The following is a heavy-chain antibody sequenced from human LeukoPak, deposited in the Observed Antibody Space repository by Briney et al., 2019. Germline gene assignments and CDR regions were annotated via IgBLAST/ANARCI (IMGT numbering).Heavy chain of an antibody. J-gene: IGHJ4*02. D-gene: IGHD3-3*01. V-gene: IGHV3-23*01. Sequence: GGSLRLACAASGFTFSNFALSWVRQAPGKGLEWVSSISATGGSTYYADSVKGRFTISRDKSKNTLYLQMNSLRAEDTAVYYCAKDYYDFWSGYSQPFDYWGQGTLVTVSS. CDR2: ISATGGST. CDR3: AKDYYDFWSGYSQPFDY. CDR1: GFTFSNFA.